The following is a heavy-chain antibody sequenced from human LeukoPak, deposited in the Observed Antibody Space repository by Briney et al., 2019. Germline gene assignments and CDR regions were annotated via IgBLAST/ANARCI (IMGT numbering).Heavy chain of an antibody. CDR2: LSGSGYNT. Sequence: GGSLRLSRAASGFTFSSHALSWVRQAPGKGLEWVSSLSGSGYNTYYADSVKGRFTISRDNSKNTVYLQMNSLRAEDTAVYYCAKAPFITMVRGVISSYFDYWGQGTLVTVSS. J-gene: IGHJ4*02. CDR1: GFTFSSHA. D-gene: IGHD3-10*01. V-gene: IGHV3-23*01. CDR3: AKAPFITMVRGVISSYFDY.